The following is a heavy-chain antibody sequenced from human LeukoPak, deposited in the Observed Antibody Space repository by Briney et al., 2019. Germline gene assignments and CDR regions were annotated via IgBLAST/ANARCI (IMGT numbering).Heavy chain of an antibody. Sequence: SETLSLTCAVYGGSFSGYYWSWIRQPPGKGLEWIGEINHSGSTNYSPSLKSRVTISVDTSKNQFSLKLSSVTAADTAVYYCARVPYCSSTSCYTFPPPHFDYWGQGTLVTVSS. CDR1: GGSFSGYY. CDR2: INHSGST. CDR3: ARVPYCSSTSCYTFPPPHFDY. J-gene: IGHJ4*02. D-gene: IGHD2-2*02. V-gene: IGHV4-34*01.